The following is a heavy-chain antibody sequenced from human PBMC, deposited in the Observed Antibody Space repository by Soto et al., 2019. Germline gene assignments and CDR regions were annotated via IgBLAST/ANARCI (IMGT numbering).Heavy chain of an antibody. CDR3: IQSRCGGDCLQCYAYYYYYGMDV. CDR1: AFSLSTGGVG. Sequence: QITLKESGPTLVKPTQTLTLTCTFSAFSLSTGGVGVGWIRQPPGKALEWLALIYWDDDTRYSPSLRSRLTITKDSSKNKVVLTMTNMDTVDTATYYCIQSRCGGDCLQCYAYYYYYGMDVWGQGTTVTVSS. V-gene: IGHV2-5*02. D-gene: IGHD2-21*02. CDR2: IYWDDDT. J-gene: IGHJ6*02.